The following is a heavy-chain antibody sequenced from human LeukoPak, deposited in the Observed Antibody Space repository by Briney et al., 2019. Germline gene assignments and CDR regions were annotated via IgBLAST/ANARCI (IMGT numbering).Heavy chain of an antibody. CDR3: ARRAALPSYYYMDV. CDR2: IIPSLGIA. J-gene: IGHJ6*03. Sequence: SVKVSCKASGGTFSSYAISWVRQAAGQGLEWMGRIIPSLGIANYAQKFQGRVTITADKSTSTAYMELSSLRSEDTAVYYCARRAALPSYYYMDVWGKGTTVTVSS. V-gene: IGHV1-69*04. D-gene: IGHD2-15*01. CDR1: GGTFSSYA.